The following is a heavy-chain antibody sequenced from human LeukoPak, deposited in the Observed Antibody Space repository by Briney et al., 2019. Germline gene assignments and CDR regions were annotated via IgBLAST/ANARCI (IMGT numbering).Heavy chain of an antibody. Sequence: PSETLSLTCAVYGGSFSGYYCSWIRQPPGKGLEWIGEINHSGSTNYNPSIKSRVTISVDTSKNQFSLKLSSVTAADTAVYYCASAYYDVLTGYYRDAFDIWGQGTMVTVSS. CDR2: INHSGST. D-gene: IGHD3-9*01. V-gene: IGHV4-34*01. CDR3: ASAYYDVLTGYYRDAFDI. J-gene: IGHJ3*02. CDR1: GGSFSGYY.